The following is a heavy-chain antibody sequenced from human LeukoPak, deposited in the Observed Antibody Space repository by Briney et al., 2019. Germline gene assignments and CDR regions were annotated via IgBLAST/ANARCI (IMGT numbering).Heavy chain of an antibody. D-gene: IGHD2-2*01. CDR2: INPDNGGT. Sequence: ASVKVSCRASGYTFTDYYSHWVRRAPGQGLEWMGWINPDNGGTNYAQKFQGRVTRTRDTSIRTVDMDLSRLRSDDTAVFYCTREARVGNWFDPWGQGTQVTVSS. V-gene: IGHV1-2*02. CDR3: TREARVGNWFDP. CDR1: GYTFTDYY. J-gene: IGHJ5*02.